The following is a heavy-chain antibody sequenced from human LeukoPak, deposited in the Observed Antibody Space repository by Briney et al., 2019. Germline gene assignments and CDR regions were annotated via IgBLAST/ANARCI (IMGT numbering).Heavy chain of an antibody. CDR2: INHSGST. V-gene: IGHV4-34*01. CDR1: GFTFSSYA. Sequence: GSLRLSCAASGFTFSSYAMSWIRQPPGKGLEWIGEINHSGSTNYNPSLKSRVTISVDTSKNQFSLKLSSVTAADTAVYYCARGRGSGSYYYYYYYMDVWGKGTTVTVSS. CDR3: ARGRGSGSYYYYYYYMDV. D-gene: IGHD3-10*01. J-gene: IGHJ6*03.